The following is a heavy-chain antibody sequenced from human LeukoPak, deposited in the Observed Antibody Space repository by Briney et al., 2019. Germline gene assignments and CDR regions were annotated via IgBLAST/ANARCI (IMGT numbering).Heavy chain of an antibody. V-gene: IGHV4-61*01. D-gene: IGHD4-11*01. CDR3: ATDYSNFYGMDV. CDR1: GGSVNSGSYF. J-gene: IGHJ6*02. Sequence: SETLSLTCTVSGGSVNSGSYFWSWIRQPPGKGLEWIGYIQNSARTNYNPSLESRVTISVDSSKDQFSLRLSSVTAAGTAVYYCATDYSNFYGMDVWGQGTTVTVSS. CDR2: IQNSART.